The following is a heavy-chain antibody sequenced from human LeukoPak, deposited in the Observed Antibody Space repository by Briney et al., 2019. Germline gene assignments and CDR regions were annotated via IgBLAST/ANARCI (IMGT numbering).Heavy chain of an antibody. CDR1: GFTFSSYW. J-gene: IGHJ3*02. V-gene: IGHV3-7*01. Sequence: GGSLRLSCAASGFTFSSYWMSWVRQAPGKGLEWGANIKQDGSEKYYVDSVKGRFTISRDNAKNSLYLQMNSLRAEDTAVYYCARDGWERPDAFDIWGQGTMVTVSS. D-gene: IGHD1-26*01. CDR3: ARDGWERPDAFDI. CDR2: IKQDGSEK.